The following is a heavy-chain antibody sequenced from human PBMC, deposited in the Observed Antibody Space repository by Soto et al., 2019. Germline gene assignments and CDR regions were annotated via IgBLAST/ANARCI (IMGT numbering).Heavy chain of an antibody. J-gene: IGHJ5*02. Sequence: EVPLLESGGGLVQPGGSLRLSYAASGFTFSSYAMSWVRQAPGKGLEWVSAISGSGGGTYYAPAVTGRFTSARDNSQNTLYLQMNSLRSEDTAVYYCSKSPQLLASNWVDPWGQGTLVTVSS. CDR1: GFTFSSYA. CDR2: ISGSGGGT. D-gene: IGHD6-19*01. V-gene: IGHV3-23*01. CDR3: SKSPQLLASNWVDP.